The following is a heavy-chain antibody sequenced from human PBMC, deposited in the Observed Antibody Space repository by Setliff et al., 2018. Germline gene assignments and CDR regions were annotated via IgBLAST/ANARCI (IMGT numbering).Heavy chain of an antibody. J-gene: IGHJ6*03. D-gene: IGHD6-6*01. V-gene: IGHV1-69*05. CDR1: GATFSSHG. CDR3: VREGVDRRSSTDYRYYMDV. Sequence: GASVKVSCKASGATFSSHGISWVRQAPGQGLERMGGTIPMFGTTEYAQKFQGRLTIITDESTNTAFMQLSSLRSDDTAVYYCVREGVDRRSSTDYRYYMDVWGKGTTVTVSS. CDR2: TIPMFGTT.